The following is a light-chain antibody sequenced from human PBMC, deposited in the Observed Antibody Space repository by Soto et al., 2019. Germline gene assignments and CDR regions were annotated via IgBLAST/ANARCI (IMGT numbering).Light chain of an antibody. Sequence: EIVLTQSPGTLSLSPGERATLSCRASQSFSSSYLAWYQQKPGQAPRLLIYGASTRATGIPARFSGSGSGTEFTLTISSLQSEDFTVYYCQHYNNWPQAFGQGTKVDIK. CDR1: QSFSSSY. J-gene: IGKJ1*01. CDR3: QHYNNWPQA. V-gene: IGKV3-15*01. CDR2: GAS.